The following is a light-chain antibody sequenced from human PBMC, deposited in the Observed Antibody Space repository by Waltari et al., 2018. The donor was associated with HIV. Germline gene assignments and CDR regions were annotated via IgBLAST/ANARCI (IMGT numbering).Light chain of an antibody. CDR3: QSYDSSLVI. CDR1: SSNVGAGYD. V-gene: IGLV1-40*01. J-gene: IGLJ2*01. CDR2: GNN. Sequence: QSVLTQPPSVSGAPGRRVTISCTGSSSNVGAGYDVHWYPQLPGTTPKLLIYGNNNRPSGVPDRFSGSKSGTSASLAITGLQADDEADYYCQSYDSSLVIFGGGTKLTVL.